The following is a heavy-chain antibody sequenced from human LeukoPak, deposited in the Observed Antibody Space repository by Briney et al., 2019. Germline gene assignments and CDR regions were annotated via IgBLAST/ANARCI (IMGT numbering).Heavy chain of an antibody. CDR1: GFTFSSYA. J-gene: IGHJ6*02. V-gene: IGHV3-30-3*01. D-gene: IGHD3-22*01. CDR3: ARDPSSYYYDSSRPYYYGMDV. CDR2: ISYDGSNK. Sequence: GGSLRLSCAASGFTFSSYAMHWVRQAPGKGLEWVAVISYDGSNKYYADSVKGRFTISRDNSKNTLYLQMNSLRAEDTAVYYCARDPSSYYYDSSRPYYYGMDVWGQGTTVTVSS.